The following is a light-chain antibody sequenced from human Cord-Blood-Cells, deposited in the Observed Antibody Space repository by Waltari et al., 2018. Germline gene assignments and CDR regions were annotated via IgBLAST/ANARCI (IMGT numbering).Light chain of an antibody. J-gene: IGLJ3*02. CDR2: GKN. CDR3: NSRDSSGNWV. V-gene: IGLV3-19*01. CDR1: SLRSYY. Sequence: SSELTQDPAVSVALGQTVRITCQGDSLRSYYASWYQQKPGQAPVLVIYGKNNRPSGIPDRFPGSSSGNTASLTITGAQAEDEADYYCNSRDSSGNWVFGGGTKLTVL.